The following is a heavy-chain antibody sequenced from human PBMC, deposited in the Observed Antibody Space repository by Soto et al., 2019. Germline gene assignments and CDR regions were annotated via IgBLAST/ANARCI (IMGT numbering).Heavy chain of an antibody. CDR2: ISYDGSNK. D-gene: IGHD3-22*01. Sequence: GGSLRLSCAASGFTFSSYAMHWVRQAPGKGLEWVAVISYDGSNKYYADSVKGRFTISRDNSKNTLYLQMNSLRAEDTAVYYCARALIVVVIPSLLDYWGQGTLVTVSS. CDR1: GFTFSSYA. CDR3: ARALIVVVIPSLLDY. J-gene: IGHJ4*02. V-gene: IGHV3-30-3*01.